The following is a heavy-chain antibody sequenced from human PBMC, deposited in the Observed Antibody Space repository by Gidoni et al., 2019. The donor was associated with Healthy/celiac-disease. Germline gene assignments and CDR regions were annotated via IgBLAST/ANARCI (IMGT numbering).Heavy chain of an antibody. J-gene: IGHJ6*03. V-gene: IGHV4-34*01. CDR2: INHRGSP. D-gene: IGHD2-2*01. CDR1: GGSCSGYY. Sequence: QVQLQRGGAGLLKPSETLSLTCAVYGGSCSGYYWRWLRQPPGKGLEWIGEINHRGSPNYHPSLKSRGTISVDTSKNQFSLKLSSVTAADTAVYYCARRSPAVVPAVRSHMDVWGKGTTVTVSS. CDR3: ARRSPAVVPAVRSHMDV.